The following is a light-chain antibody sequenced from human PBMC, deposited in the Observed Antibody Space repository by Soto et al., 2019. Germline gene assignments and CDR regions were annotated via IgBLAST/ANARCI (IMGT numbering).Light chain of an antibody. J-gene: IGLJ1*01. Sequence: QSVLTQPPSVSAAPGQKVTISCSGSSSNIGNKYVSWYQQLPGTAPKLLIYDNNKRPSGIPDRFSGSKSGTSATLGITGLQTGDEADYYCGTWDSSLSAYVFGTRTKVTVL. V-gene: IGLV1-51*01. CDR2: DNN. CDR3: GTWDSSLSAYV. CDR1: SSNIGNKY.